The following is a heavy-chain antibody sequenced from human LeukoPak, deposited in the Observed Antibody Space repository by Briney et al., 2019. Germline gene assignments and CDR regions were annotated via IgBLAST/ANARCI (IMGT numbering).Heavy chain of an antibody. J-gene: IGHJ4*02. D-gene: IGHD3-10*01. CDR3: ARHDTMVRGVMGFDY. CDR1: GGSFSGYY. Sequence: SETLSLTCAVYGGSFSGYYWSWIRQPPGKGLEWIGEINHSGSTNYNPSLKSRVTISVDTSKIQFSLKLSSVTAADTAVYYCARHDTMVRGVMGFDYWGQGTLVTVSS. CDR2: INHSGST. V-gene: IGHV4-34*01.